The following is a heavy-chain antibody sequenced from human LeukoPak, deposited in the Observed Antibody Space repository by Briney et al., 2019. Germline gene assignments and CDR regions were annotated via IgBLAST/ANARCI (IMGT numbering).Heavy chain of an antibody. Sequence: GGSLRLSCAASGFSFSGYAMHWVRQAPGKGPEWVAVISSDGNAQYYADSVKGRFTISRDNSKNTLSLQMNSLKTEDTAIYYCAKDYIWMTTGGYFDYWSQGTLVTVSS. CDR2: ISSDGNAQ. J-gene: IGHJ4*02. V-gene: IGHV3-30*04. CDR3: AKDYIWMTTGGYFDY. CDR1: GFSFSGYA. D-gene: IGHD4-11*01.